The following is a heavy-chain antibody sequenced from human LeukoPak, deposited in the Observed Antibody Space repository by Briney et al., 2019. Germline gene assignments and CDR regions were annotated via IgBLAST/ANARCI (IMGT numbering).Heavy chain of an antibody. J-gene: IGHJ5*02. Sequence: ASVKVSCKASGGTFSSYAISWVRQAPGQGLEWMGGIIPIFGTANYAQKFQGSVTITADESTSTAYMELSSLRSEDTAVYYCAREYYDSSGYSLGWFDPWGQGTLVTVSS. CDR1: GGTFSSYA. CDR3: AREYYDSSGYSLGWFDP. D-gene: IGHD3-22*01. CDR2: IIPIFGTA. V-gene: IGHV1-69*13.